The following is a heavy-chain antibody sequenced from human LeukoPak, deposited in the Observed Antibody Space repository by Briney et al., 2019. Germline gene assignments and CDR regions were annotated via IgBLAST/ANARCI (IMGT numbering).Heavy chain of an antibody. D-gene: IGHD4-11*01. V-gene: IGHV3-11*04. CDR2: ISSSGSTI. Sequence: PGGSLRLSCAASGFTFSDYYMSWIRQAPGKGLDWVSYISSSGSTIYYADSVKGRFTISRDNAKNSLYLQMNSLRAEDTAVYYCARDPTFGNYGRSFDYWGQGTMVTVSS. CDR3: ARDPTFGNYGRSFDY. J-gene: IGHJ4*02. CDR1: GFTFSDYY.